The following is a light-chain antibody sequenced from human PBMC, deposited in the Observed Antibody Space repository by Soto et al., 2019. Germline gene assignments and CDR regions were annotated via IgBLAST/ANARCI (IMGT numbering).Light chain of an antibody. V-gene: IGLV1-47*01. Sequence: QSVLTQPPSASGTPGQRVTISCSGSHSNIGGNFVYWHRQGSGTAPKLLIYRDNQRPSGVPDRFSGSKTGTSAFLVISGLQSEDDGEYYCASWDDSLSGRVFGRGTKLTVL. CDR2: RDN. CDR3: ASWDDSLSGRV. CDR1: HSNIGGNF. J-gene: IGLJ3*02.